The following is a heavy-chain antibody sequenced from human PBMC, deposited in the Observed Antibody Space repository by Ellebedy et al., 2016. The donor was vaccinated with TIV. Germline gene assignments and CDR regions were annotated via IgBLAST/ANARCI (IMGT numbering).Heavy chain of an antibody. CDR3: AKFPLRSVVRGSYFDY. Sequence: GESLKISCAASGFTFSSYAMAWVRQAPGKGLEWVASLAGSGVGSFSADSVKGRFTISRDNSRNTLYLHLNSLRADDTAVYYCAKFPLRSVVRGSYFDYWGRGTLVTVSS. CDR1: GFTFSSYA. J-gene: IGHJ4*02. V-gene: IGHV3-23*01. CDR2: LAGSGVGS. D-gene: IGHD3-10*01.